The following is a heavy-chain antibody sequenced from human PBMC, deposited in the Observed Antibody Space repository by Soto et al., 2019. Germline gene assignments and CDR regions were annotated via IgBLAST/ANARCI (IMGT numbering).Heavy chain of an antibody. D-gene: IGHD2-8*01. CDR1: GGSFSGYY. CDR3: ARRVLMVDAIRVMGYYGMDV. V-gene: IGHV4-34*01. CDR2: INHSGST. Sequence: SETLSLTCAVYGGSFSGYYWSWIRQPPGKGLEWIGEINHSGSTNYNPSLKSRVTISVDTSKNQFSLKLSSVTAADTAVYYCARRVLMVDAIRVMGYYGMDVWGQGTTVTVSS. J-gene: IGHJ6*02.